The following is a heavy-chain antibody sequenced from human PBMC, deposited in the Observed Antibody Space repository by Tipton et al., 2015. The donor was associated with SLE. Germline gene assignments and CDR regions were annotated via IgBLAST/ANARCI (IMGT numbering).Heavy chain of an antibody. Sequence: LRLSCTVSGGSISSGSYYWSWIRQPAGKGLEWIERIYTSGSTNYNPPLKSRVTISVDTSKNQFSLKLSSVTAADTAVYYCARAYDFWSGYYSWGQGTLVTVSS. CDR2: IYTSGST. V-gene: IGHV4-61*02. J-gene: IGHJ4*02. CDR1: GGSISSGSYY. CDR3: ARAYDFWSGYYS. D-gene: IGHD3-3*01.